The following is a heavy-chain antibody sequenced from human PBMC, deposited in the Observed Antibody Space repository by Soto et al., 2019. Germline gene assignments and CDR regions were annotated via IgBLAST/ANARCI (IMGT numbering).Heavy chain of an antibody. CDR3: ARDLVVATIPMDY. V-gene: IGHV3-48*01. Sequence: PGGSLRLYCAASGFTFSSYSMNWVRQAPGKGLEWVSYISSSSSTIYYADSVKGRFTISRDNAKNSLYLQMNSLRAEDTAVYYCARDLVVATIPMDYWGQGTLVTVSS. D-gene: IGHD5-12*01. CDR2: ISSSSSTI. J-gene: IGHJ4*02. CDR1: GFTFSSYS.